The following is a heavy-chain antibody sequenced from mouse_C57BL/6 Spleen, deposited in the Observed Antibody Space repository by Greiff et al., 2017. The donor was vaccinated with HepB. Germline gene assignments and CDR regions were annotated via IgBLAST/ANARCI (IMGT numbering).Heavy chain of an antibody. CDR2: SRNKANDYTT. CDR3: ARDAGGTYEYDDSLAMDY. CDR1: GFTFSDFY. V-gene: IGHV7-1*01. Sequence: EVKLVESGGGLVQSGRSLRLSCATSGFTFSDFYMEWVRQAPGKGLEWIAASRNKANDYTTEYSASVKGRFIVSRDTSQSILYLQMNALRAEDTALYSCARDAGGTYEYDDSLAMDYWGQGTSVTVSS. D-gene: IGHD2-4*01. J-gene: IGHJ4*01.